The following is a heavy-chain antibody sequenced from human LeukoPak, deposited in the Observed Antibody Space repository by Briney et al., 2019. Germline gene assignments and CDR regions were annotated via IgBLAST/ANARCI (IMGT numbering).Heavy chain of an antibody. Sequence: SVKVSCKASGGTFSSYAISWVRQAPGQGLEWMGRIIPILGIANYAQKFQGRVTITADKSTSTAYMELSSLRSEDTAVYYCARDIYPYSSGWYTVDYWGQGTLVTVSS. D-gene: IGHD6-19*01. CDR3: ARDIYPYSSGWYTVDY. V-gene: IGHV1-69*04. CDR1: GGTFSSYA. J-gene: IGHJ4*02. CDR2: IIPILGIA.